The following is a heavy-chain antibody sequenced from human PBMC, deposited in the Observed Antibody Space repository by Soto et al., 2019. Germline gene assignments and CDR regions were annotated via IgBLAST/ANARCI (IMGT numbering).Heavy chain of an antibody. V-gene: IGHV1-18*01. D-gene: IGHD3-3*01. CDR2: ISAYNGNT. CDR1: CYTFTSNG. CDR3: ARDSPYDFWSGYGCGPRIYGMDV. J-gene: IGHJ6*02. Sequence: ASVKVSFTASCYTFTSNGLSWVRQAPGQGLEWMGWISAYNGNTNYAQKLQGRVTMTTDTSTSTAYMELRSLRSDDTAVYYCARDSPYDFWSGYGCGPRIYGMDVWGQGTTVTVSS.